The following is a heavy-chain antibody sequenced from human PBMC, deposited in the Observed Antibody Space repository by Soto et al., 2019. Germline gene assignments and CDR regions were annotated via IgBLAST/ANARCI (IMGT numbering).Heavy chain of an antibody. Sequence: EVQLLESGGGLVQPGGSLRLSCAASGFTFSSYAMSWVRQAPGKGLEWVSAISGSGGSTYYADSVKGRFTISRDNSKNTLYLQMNSLRAEDTAVYYCAKDPNPLLLRYFDWLPPYWGQGTLVTVSS. J-gene: IGHJ4*02. CDR1: GFTFSSYA. D-gene: IGHD3-9*01. CDR2: ISGSGGST. V-gene: IGHV3-23*01. CDR3: AKDPNPLLLRYFDWLPPY.